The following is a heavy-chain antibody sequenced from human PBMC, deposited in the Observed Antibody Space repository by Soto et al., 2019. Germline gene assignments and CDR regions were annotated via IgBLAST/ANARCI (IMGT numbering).Heavy chain of an antibody. V-gene: IGHV1-2*02. D-gene: IGHD2-2*01. Sequence: ASVKVSCKASGYTFTGYYMHWVRQAPGQGLEWMGWINPNSGGTNYAQKFQGRVTMTRDTSISTAYMELSRLRSDDTAVYYCAVVVPAPIPGGDYYYGMDFWGRGTTVTVSS. J-gene: IGHJ6*02. CDR3: AVVVPAPIPGGDYYYGMDF. CDR1: GYTFTGYY. CDR2: INPNSGGT.